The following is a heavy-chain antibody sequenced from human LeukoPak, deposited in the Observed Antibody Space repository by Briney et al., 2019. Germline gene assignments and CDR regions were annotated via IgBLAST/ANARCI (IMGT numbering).Heavy chain of an antibody. V-gene: IGHV1-3*01. CDR3: AADGSGSYFHYYYGMDV. J-gene: IGHJ6*02. Sequence: ASVKVSCKASGYTFTSYAMHWVRQAPGQRLEWMGWINAGNGNTKYSQKFQGRVTITRDTSASTAYMELSSLRSEDTAVYYCAADGSGSYFHYYYGMDVWGQGTTVTVSS. D-gene: IGHD3-10*01. CDR2: INAGNGNT. CDR1: GYTFTSYA.